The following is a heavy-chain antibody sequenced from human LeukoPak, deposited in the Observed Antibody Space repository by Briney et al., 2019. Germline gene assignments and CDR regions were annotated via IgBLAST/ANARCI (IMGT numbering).Heavy chain of an antibody. CDR3: ARADTAMVFRIHYYFDY. CDR1: GDFISSSSYY. CDR2: INHSGST. Sequence: SETLSLTCTVSGDFISSSSYYWAWIRQSPGKGLEWIGEINHSGSTNYNPSLKSRVTISVDTSKNQFSLKLSSVTAADTAVYYCARADTAMVFRIHYYFDYWGQGTLVTVFS. D-gene: IGHD5-18*01. J-gene: IGHJ4*02. V-gene: IGHV4-39*07.